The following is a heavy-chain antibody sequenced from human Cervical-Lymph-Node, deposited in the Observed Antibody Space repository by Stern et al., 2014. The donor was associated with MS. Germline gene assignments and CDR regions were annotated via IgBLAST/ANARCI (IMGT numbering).Heavy chain of an antibody. Sequence: VQLVESGAEVKKPGASVKVSCKASGDTFTNYYIHWVRQAPGQGLEWMGIINTSDGSTGHAPKFQGRLSMTSDTSTSTVYMELSSLISEDTAVYYCARKLPPDTPMTDYYYGLDVWGQGTTVTVSS. D-gene: IGHD5-18*01. CDR3: ARKLPPDTPMTDYYYGLDV. V-gene: IGHV1-46*01. J-gene: IGHJ6*02. CDR1: GDTFTNYY. CDR2: INTSDGST.